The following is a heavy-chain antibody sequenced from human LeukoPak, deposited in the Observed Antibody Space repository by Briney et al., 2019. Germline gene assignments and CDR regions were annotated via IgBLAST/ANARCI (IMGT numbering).Heavy chain of an antibody. CDR1: GYTFTGYY. D-gene: IGHD1-7*01. CDR2: INPNSGGT. J-gene: IGHJ3*02. CDR3: ARGSWNYDHAFDI. Sequence: GASVKVSCKASGYTFTGYYMHWVRQAPGQGLEWMGWINPNSGGTNYAQKFQGRVTMTRDTSISTAYMELSRLRSDDTAVYYCARGSWNYDHAFDIWGQGTMVTVSS. V-gene: IGHV1-2*02.